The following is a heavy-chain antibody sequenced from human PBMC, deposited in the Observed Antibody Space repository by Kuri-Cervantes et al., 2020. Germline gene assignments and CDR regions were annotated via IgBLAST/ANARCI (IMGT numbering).Heavy chain of an antibody. Sequence: SETLSLTCTVSGGSISSSSYYWGWIRQPPGMGLEWIGSIYYSGSTYYNPSLKSRVTKSVYTSKNQFSLKLSSLTAADTAVYYCARETVAAGSGYYYMDVWGKGTTVTVSS. CDR1: GGSISSSSYY. CDR3: ARETVAAGSGYYYMDV. V-gene: IGHV4-39*07. D-gene: IGHD6-13*01. J-gene: IGHJ6*03. CDR2: IYYSGST.